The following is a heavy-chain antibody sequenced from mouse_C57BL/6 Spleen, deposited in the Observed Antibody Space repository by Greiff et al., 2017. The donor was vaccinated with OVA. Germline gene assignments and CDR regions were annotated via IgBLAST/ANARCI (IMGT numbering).Heavy chain of an antibody. D-gene: IGHD2-12*01. CDR1: GYAFSSYW. Sequence: QVQLKESGAELVKPGASVKISCKASGYAFSSYWMNWVKQRPGKGLEWIGQIYPGDGDTNYNGKFKGKATLTADKSSSTASEDSAVYFCAKEGGDNYDDAMDYWGQGTSVTVSS. CDR2: IYPGDGDT. V-gene: IGHV1-80*01. CDR3: AKEGGDNYDDAMDY. J-gene: IGHJ4*01.